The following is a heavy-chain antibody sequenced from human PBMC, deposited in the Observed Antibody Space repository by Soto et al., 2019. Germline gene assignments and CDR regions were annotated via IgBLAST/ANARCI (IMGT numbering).Heavy chain of an antibody. V-gene: IGHV5-51*01. D-gene: IGHD1-26*01. J-gene: IGHJ4*02. Sequence: GESLKISCKGSGYNFASHWIGWVRQMPGKGLEWMGIILPADSYTTYSPSFQGQVTVSADQSISTVYLQRSSLKASDTAMYYCATLAGTGSYRDLYFDNWGQGTPVTVSS. CDR3: ATLAGTGSYRDLYFDN. CDR2: ILPADSYT. CDR1: GYNFASHW.